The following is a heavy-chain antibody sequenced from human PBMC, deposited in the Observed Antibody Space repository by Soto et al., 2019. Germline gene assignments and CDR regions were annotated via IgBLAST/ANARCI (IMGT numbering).Heavy chain of an antibody. V-gene: IGHV3-15*01. Sequence: GGSLRLSCAASGFTFSNAWMSWVRQAPGKGLEWVGRIKSKTDGGTTDYAAPVKGRFTISRDDSKNTLYLQMNSLKTEDTAVYYCTTVADSSGYYSPQIVYWRQGTLVTVSS. CDR1: GFTFSNAW. CDR3: TTVADSSGYYSPQIVY. J-gene: IGHJ4*02. D-gene: IGHD3-22*01. CDR2: IKSKTDGGTT.